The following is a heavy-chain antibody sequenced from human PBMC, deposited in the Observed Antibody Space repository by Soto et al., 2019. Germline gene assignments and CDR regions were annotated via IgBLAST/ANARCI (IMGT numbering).Heavy chain of an antibody. CDR2: IYPGDSDT. D-gene: IGHD1-1*01. CDR3: ARRATLNGFFDS. V-gene: IGHV5-51*01. J-gene: IGHJ4*02. CDR1: GYSFTSYC. Sequence: GESLKISCKGSGYSFTSYCIGWVRQMPGKGLEWMGIIYPGDSDTRYNPSFQGQVTLSADKSINTAYLQWSSLEASDTAMYYCARRATLNGFFDSWGQGTLVTVSS.